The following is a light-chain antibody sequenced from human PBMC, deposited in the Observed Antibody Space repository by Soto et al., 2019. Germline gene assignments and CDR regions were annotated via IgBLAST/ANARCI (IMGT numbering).Light chain of an antibody. CDR2: AAS. CDR1: QGTANY. V-gene: IGKV1-27*01. CDR3: QKYDSAPFT. Sequence: DIQMTQSPSSRSASIGDRVTITCRASQGTANYLVWYQQKPGKVPKLLISAASTLQTGVPSRFSGSGSGTDFTLTISSLQPEDVATYYCQKYDSAPFTFGGGTKVEIK. J-gene: IGKJ4*01.